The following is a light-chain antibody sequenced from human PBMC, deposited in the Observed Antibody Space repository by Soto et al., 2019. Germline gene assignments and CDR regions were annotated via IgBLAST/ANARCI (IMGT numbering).Light chain of an antibody. CDR2: SHN. CDR1: SCNIGNNA. J-gene: IGLJ1*01. Sequence: SVLAQSPSASGTPGQRVTISCSGSSCNIGNNAVNWYQHLPGTAPKLLVYSHNQRPSGVSDRFSGSQSGTSASLAISGLQSEDEADYYCASWDDRLNGYVFGPGTKVTVL. V-gene: IGLV1-44*01. CDR3: ASWDDRLNGYV.